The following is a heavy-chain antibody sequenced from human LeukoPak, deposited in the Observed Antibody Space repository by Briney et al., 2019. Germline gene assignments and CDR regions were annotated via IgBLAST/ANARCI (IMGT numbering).Heavy chain of an antibody. J-gene: IGHJ4*02. V-gene: IGHV3-21*01. Sequence: GGSLRLSCAASGFTFSSYWMHWVRQAPGKGLEWVSSISSSSSYIYYADSVKGRFTISRDNAKNSLYLQMNSLRAEDTAVYYCARDRDSSGYYLFDYWGQGTLVTVSS. CDR3: ARDRDSSGYYLFDY. D-gene: IGHD3-22*01. CDR2: ISSSSSYI. CDR1: GFTFSSYW.